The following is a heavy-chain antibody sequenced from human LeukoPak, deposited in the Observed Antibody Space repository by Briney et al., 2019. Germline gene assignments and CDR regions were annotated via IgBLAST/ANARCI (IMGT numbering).Heavy chain of an antibody. CDR1: GFTFSIYE. CDR3: ARKAHGGRVWGSSRTGDVFDI. Sequence: GGSLRLSCAASGFTFSIYEMNWVRQAPGKGLEWVSYISSSGSTIYYADSVKGRFTISRDNAKNSLYLQMNSLRAEDTAVYYCARKAHGGRVWGSSRTGDVFDIWGQGTMVTVSS. D-gene: IGHD3-16*02. J-gene: IGHJ3*02. CDR2: ISSSGSTI. V-gene: IGHV3-48*03.